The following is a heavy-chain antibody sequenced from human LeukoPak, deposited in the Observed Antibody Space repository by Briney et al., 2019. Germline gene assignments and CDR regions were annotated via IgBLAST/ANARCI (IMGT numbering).Heavy chain of an antibody. CDR2: INPSDGST. D-gene: IGHD6-13*01. CDR3: VVGIAADCTIAFDI. J-gene: IGHJ3*02. Sequence: VASVKVSCKASGYTFTSYYRHGVRQAPGQGGEGMGIINPSDGSTSYVQKFQGRVNMTRDMSTSTVYMELSSLRSEDTGVYYCVVGIAADCTIAFDIWGQGPMVTVSS. CDR1: GYTFTSYY. V-gene: IGHV1-46*01.